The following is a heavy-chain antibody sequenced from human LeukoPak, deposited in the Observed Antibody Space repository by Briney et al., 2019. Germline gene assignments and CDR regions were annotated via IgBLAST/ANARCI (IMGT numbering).Heavy chain of an antibody. J-gene: IGHJ4*02. CDR3: AREARATPDF. D-gene: IGHD1-26*01. Sequence: PGGSLRLSCAASRFRSSVHYMSWIRQAPGKGLEWISYITNSGDFVNYADSVKGRFTISGDNAKNSLYLQMNSLRAEDTAVYYCAREARATPDFWGQGTVVTVSS. CDR2: ITNSGDFV. CDR1: RFRSSVHY. V-gene: IGHV3-11*01.